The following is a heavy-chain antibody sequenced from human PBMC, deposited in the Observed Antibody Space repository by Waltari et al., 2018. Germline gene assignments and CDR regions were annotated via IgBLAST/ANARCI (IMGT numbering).Heavy chain of an antibody. CDR2: INHSGRT. CDR1: GGSFSGYY. J-gene: IGHJ3*02. V-gene: IGHV4-34*01. D-gene: IGHD5-18*01. Sequence: QVQLQQWGTGLLKPSETLSLTCAVYGGSFSGYYWSLIRQPPGKGLEVIGEINHSGRTNYNPSLKSRVTISVDTSKNQFALKLSSVTAADTAVYYCARSKRGYSYVRAFDIWGQGTMVTVSS. CDR3: ARSKRGYSYVRAFDI.